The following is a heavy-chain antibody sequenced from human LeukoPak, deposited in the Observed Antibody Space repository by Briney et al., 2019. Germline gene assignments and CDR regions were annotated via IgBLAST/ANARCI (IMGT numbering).Heavy chain of an antibody. CDR1: GFIFKKYW. Sequence: PGGSLRLSCAASGFIFKKYWMNWVRQVPGKGLECLANIKEDGSETYYADSVKGRFTVSRDNAKNSLLLQMNSLRAEDTALYYCARGSSRAAFDIWGQGTMVTVSS. CDR2: IKEDGSET. CDR3: ARGSSRAAFDI. V-gene: IGHV3-7*01. J-gene: IGHJ3*02.